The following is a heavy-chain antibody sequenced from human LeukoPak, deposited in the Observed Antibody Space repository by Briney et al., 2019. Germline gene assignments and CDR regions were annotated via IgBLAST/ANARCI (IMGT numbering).Heavy chain of an antibody. J-gene: IGHJ6*03. CDR1: GGSISNYY. CDR3: ARDSGKGDTAHMDV. Sequence: PSETLSLTCTVSGGSISNYYWSWIWQPAGKGLEWIGHVYTSGSTNYNPSLKSRVTMSVDTSKNQFSLRLSSVTAADTAVYYCARDSGKGDTAHMDVWGKGTTVTVSS. V-gene: IGHV4-4*07. CDR2: VYTSGST. D-gene: IGHD1-26*01.